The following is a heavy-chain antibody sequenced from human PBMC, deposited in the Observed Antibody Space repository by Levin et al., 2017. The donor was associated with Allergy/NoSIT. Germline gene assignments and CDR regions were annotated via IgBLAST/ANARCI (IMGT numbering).Heavy chain of an antibody. Sequence: GGSLRLSCAASGFNFNDYGMHWVRQAPGKGLEWVATIWYDGSNKYYADSVKGRFTISRDNSKNTIYLQMSSLRAEDTAVYYCARDYLDQVHYDTSGLGVWGQGTLVTVSS. CDR2: IWYDGSNK. V-gene: IGHV3-33*01. D-gene: IGHD3-22*01. CDR3: ARDYLDQVHYDTSGLGV. CDR1: GFNFNDYG. J-gene: IGHJ4*02.